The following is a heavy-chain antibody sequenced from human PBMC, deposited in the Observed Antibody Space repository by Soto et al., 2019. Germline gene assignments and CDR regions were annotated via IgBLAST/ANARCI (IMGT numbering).Heavy chain of an antibody. CDR1: GDSISSDY. D-gene: IGHD3-10*02. J-gene: IGHJ1*01. CDR2: IYYSGST. Sequence: SETLSLTCTVSGDSISSDYWSWIRQPPGKGLEWIGYIYYSGSTNYNPSLKGRVTISVDTSKNQFSLNLNSVTAADTAVYYCIRRPRGKLFVWGQGTLVTVSS. V-gene: IGHV4-59*01. CDR3: IRRPRGKLFV.